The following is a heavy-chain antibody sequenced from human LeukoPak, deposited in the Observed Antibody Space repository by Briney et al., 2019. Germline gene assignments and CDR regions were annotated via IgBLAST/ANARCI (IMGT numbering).Heavy chain of an antibody. CDR1: GFTFSVYW. J-gene: IGHJ3*01. CDR2: ISSDGSST. Sequence: GGSLRLSCATSGFTFSVYWMYWVRQAPGKGLVWVSRISSDGSSTTYADSVKGRFTMSRDNAKNTLYLQMSSQRAEDTAVYYCARDRGAPDSFDLWGLGTMVTVSS. V-gene: IGHV3-74*01. CDR3: ARDRGAPDSFDL. D-gene: IGHD3-10*01.